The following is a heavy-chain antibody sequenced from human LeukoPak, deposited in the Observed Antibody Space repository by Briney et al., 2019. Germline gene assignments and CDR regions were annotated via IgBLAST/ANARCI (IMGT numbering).Heavy chain of an antibody. J-gene: IGHJ4*02. V-gene: IGHV3-23*01. D-gene: IGHD5-18*01. Sequence: GGSLRLSCAASGFTFRTSGMSGVRQAPGKGLEWVSAISGSGVSTYYADSVKGRFTISRDNSKNTLYLQMNSLRAEDTAVYYCAKEYGYTYGEFDYWGQGTLVTVSS. CDR1: GFTFRTSG. CDR2: ISGSGVST. CDR3: AKEYGYTYGEFDY.